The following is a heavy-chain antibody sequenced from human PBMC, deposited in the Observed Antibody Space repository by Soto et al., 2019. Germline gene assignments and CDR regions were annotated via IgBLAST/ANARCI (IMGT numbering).Heavy chain of an antibody. CDR2: IIPILGIA. V-gene: IGHV1-69*02. CDR3: ARSGTEAVAGAFDI. CDR1: GGTFSSYT. J-gene: IGHJ3*02. D-gene: IGHD6-19*01. Sequence: QVQLVQSGAEVKKPGSSVKVSCKASGGTFSSYTISWVRQAPGQGLEWMGRIIPILGIANYAQKFQGRVTIPADKSTSTAYMELSSLRSEDTAVYYCARSGTEAVAGAFDIWGQGTMVTVSS.